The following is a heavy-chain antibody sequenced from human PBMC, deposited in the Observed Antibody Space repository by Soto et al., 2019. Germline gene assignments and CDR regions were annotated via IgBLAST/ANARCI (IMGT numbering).Heavy chain of an antibody. Sequence: QVQLVESGGGVVQPGRSLRLSCAASGFTFSSYGMHWVRQAPGKGLEWVAVISYDGSNKYYADSVKGRFTISRDNSKNTLYLQMNSLRAEDTAVYYCVREAPYYYDSSGYTLGDYWGQGTLVTVSS. CDR2: ISYDGSNK. J-gene: IGHJ4*02. CDR3: VREAPYYYDSSGYTLGDY. V-gene: IGHV3-30*03. CDR1: GFTFSSYG. D-gene: IGHD3-22*01.